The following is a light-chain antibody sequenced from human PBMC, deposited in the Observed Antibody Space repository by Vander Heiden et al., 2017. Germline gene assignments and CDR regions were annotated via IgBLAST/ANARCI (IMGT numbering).Light chain of an antibody. CDR3: SSYTVNIVLV. CDR2: DVS. J-gene: IGLJ1*01. Sequence: QPALTQPASVSGSPGQQITSSGSGPSGDIGADTYVSWHQQHQGEVPKLMIYDVSNRPSGISNRFSGSISDNTASLTISGLQPEDEADYYCSSYTVNIVLVFGPGTKVTVL. V-gene: IGLV2-14*03. CDR1: SGDIGADTY.